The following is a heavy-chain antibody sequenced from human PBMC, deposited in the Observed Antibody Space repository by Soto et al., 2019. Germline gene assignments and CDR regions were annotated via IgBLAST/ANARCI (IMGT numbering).Heavy chain of an antibody. J-gene: IGHJ5*02. CDR3: ARDRGLRYFDWLSHYNWFDP. D-gene: IGHD3-9*01. Sequence: ASVKVSCKASGYTFTSYAMHWVRQAPGQRLEWMGRIKAGNGKTKYSQKIQGRVTITRDTSASTAYMELSSLRSEDTAVYYCARDRGLRYFDWLSHYNWFDPWGQGTLVTVSS. V-gene: IGHV1-3*01. CDR2: IKAGNGKT. CDR1: GYTFTSYA.